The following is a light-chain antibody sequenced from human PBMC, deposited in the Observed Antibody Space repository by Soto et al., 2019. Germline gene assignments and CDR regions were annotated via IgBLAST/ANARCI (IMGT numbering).Light chain of an antibody. CDR2: EVS. CDR1: SRDVGGYKY. V-gene: IGLV2-14*01. CDR3: TSYRGSSTLV. J-gene: IGLJ7*01. Sequence: QSALTQPASVSGSPGQSITISCTGTSRDVGGYKYVSWYQQHPGKAPKLIIYEVSNRPSGVSNRFSGSKSGNTASLTISGLQAEDEADYYCTSYRGSSTLVFGGGTLLTVL.